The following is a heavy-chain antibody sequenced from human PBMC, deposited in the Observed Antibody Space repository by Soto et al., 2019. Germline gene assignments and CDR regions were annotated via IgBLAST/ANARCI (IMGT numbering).Heavy chain of an antibody. CDR2: INAGNGNT. Sequence: QVQLVQSGAEEKKPGASVKVSCKASGYTFTSYAMHWVRQAPGQRLEWMGWINAGNGNTKYSQKFQGRVTITRDTAASTAYMELSILISEDTAVYYCARGSGYYYWDDYWGQGTLVTVSS. D-gene: IGHD3-22*01. V-gene: IGHV1-3*05. J-gene: IGHJ4*02. CDR1: GYTFTSYA. CDR3: ARGSGYYYWDDY.